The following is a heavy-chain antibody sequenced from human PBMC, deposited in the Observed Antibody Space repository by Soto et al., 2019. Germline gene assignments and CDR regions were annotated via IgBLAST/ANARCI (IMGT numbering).Heavy chain of an antibody. J-gene: IGHJ4*02. CDR3: AKVAVAGPKGLFDY. Sequence: PGGSLRLSCAASVFTFSSYAMSWVRQAPGKGLEWVSAISGSGGSTYYADSVKGRFTISRDNSKNTLYLQMNSLRAEDTAVYYCAKVAVAGPKGLFDYWGQGTLVTVPQ. CDR1: VFTFSSYA. V-gene: IGHV3-23*01. CDR2: ISGSGGST. D-gene: IGHD6-19*01.